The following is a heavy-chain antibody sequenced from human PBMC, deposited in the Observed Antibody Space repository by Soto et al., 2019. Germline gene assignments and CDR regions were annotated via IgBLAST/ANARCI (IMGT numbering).Heavy chain of an antibody. D-gene: IGHD1-1*01. V-gene: IGHV3-23*01. J-gene: IGHJ3*02. CDR3: AKVPGPYHNSPDAFDI. CDR1: GFTFSSYA. Sequence: GGSLRLSCAASGFTFSSYAMSWVRQAPGKGLEWVPAISGSGGSTYYADSVKGRFTISRDNSKNMLFLQMNSLRAEDTAVYYCAKVPGPYHNSPDAFDIWGQGTMVTV. CDR2: ISGSGGST.